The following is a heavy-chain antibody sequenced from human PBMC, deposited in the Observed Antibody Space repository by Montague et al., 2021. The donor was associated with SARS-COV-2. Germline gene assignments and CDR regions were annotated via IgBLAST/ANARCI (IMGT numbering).Heavy chain of an antibody. Sequence: SLRLSCAASGFTFSSYAMSWVRQAPGKGLEWVSVIYSGGSSTYYADSVKGRFTISRDNSKNTLCLQMNSLRAEDTAVYYCAKDPHYDFWSGYYFDYWGQGTLVTVSS. CDR3: AKDPHYDFWSGYYFDY. CDR2: IYSGGSST. V-gene: IGHV3-23*03. D-gene: IGHD3-3*01. J-gene: IGHJ4*02. CDR1: GFTFSSYA.